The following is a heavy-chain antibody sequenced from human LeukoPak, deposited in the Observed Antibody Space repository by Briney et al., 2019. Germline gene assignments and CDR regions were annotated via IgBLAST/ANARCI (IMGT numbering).Heavy chain of an antibody. CDR3: ARNYSRSPGGLKYFGY. CDR2: IYHRGIRYGSGST. CDR1: GSSLRGGYY. J-gene: IGHJ4*02. D-gene: IGHD6-6*01. Sequence: SETLSLTCALSGSSLRGGYYWAWIRQPPGKGLDWIGRIYHRGIRYGSGSTYYNPSLKGRVTISADTSKNQFSLQLKFVTAADTAVYYCARNYSRSPGGLKYFGYWGQGSLVTVSS. V-gene: IGHV4-38-2*01.